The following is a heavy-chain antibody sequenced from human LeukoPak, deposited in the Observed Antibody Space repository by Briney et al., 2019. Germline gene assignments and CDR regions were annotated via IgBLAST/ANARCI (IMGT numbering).Heavy chain of an antibody. D-gene: IGHD2-15*01. CDR1: GYTFTSYD. J-gene: IGHJ3*02. CDR2: MNPNSGNT. V-gene: IGHV1-8*01. CDR3: ARTTRGICSGGSCYPANAFDI. Sequence: GTSVKVSCKASGYTFTSYDINWVRQATGQGLEWMGWMNPNSGNTGYAQKFQGRVTMTRNTSISTAYMELSSLRSEDTAVYYCARTTRGICSGGSCYPANAFDIWGQGTMVTVSS.